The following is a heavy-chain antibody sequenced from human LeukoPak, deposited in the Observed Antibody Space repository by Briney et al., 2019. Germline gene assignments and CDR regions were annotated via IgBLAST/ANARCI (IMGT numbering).Heavy chain of an antibody. V-gene: IGHV7-4-1*02. CDR3: ARGRGASSCSGSHGTTSSYYMDV. D-gene: IGHD3-10*02. J-gene: IGHJ6*03. CDR1: GYSLTSYA. CDR2: INTNTGNP. Sequence: GASVKVSCKASGYSLTSYALNWVRQAPGQGFEWMGWINTNTGNPTYAQGFTGRFVFSLDTSVSTAHLQISSLKAEDTAVYFCARGRGASSCSGSHGTTSSYYMDVWGKGTTVTVSS.